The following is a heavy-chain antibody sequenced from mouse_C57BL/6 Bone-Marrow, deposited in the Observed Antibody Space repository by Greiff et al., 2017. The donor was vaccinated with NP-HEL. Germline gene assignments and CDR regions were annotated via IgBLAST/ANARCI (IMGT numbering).Heavy chain of an antibody. CDR2: IDPSDSYT. Sequence: VQLQQPGAELVMPGASVKLSCKASGYTFTSYWMHWVKQRPGQGLEWIGEIDPSDSYTNYNQTLKGKSTLTVDKSSSTAYMQLSSLTSEDTAVYYCAREMDYWGQGTTLTVSA. V-gene: IGHV1-69*01. CDR1: GYTFTSYW. J-gene: IGHJ2*01. CDR3: AREMDY.